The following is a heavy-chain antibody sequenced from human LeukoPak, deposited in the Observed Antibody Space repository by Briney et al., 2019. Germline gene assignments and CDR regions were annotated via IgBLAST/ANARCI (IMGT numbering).Heavy chain of an antibody. D-gene: IGHD2-15*01. V-gene: IGHV4-34*01. CDR3: ARERNHLSCCTGGSCYGSYYFDY. Sequence: PSETLSLTCAVYGGSFNGYYWSWIRQPPGKGLEWIGEINHSGSTKYSPSLKSRVTISVDTSKNQFSLNLSSVTAADTAAYYCARERNHLSCCTGGSCYGSYYFDYWGQGTLVTVSS. CDR2: INHSGST. CDR1: GGSFNGYY. J-gene: IGHJ4*02.